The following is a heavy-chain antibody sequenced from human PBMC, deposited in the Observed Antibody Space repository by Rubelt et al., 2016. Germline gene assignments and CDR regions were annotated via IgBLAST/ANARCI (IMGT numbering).Heavy chain of an antibody. CDR2: INHSGTT. J-gene: IGHJ4*02. Sequence: QVQLQQWGAGLLKPSETLSLTCAVYGGSFSGYYWSWIRQPPGKGLEWIGEINHSGTTNYNPSLKSRFTFSVATSKNQFSLRLSSVTAADTAVYYCATTNGYSGYDSPFDYWGQGTLVTVSS. CDR1: GGSFSGYY. D-gene: IGHD5-12*01. CDR3: ATTNGYSGYDSPFDY. V-gene: IGHV4-34*01.